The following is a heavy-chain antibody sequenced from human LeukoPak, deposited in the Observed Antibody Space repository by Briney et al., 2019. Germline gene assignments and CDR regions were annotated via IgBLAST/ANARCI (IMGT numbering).Heavy chain of an antibody. Sequence: PGGSLRLSCAASGFTVSSNYMSWVRQAPGKGLEWVSTISGSGTITYYADSVRGRFAISRDYSTNTLYLQMSSLRAEDTAIYYCAYLGLSSDWNDVPGPQIDYWGQGTPVTVSS. J-gene: IGHJ4*02. V-gene: IGHV3-23*01. CDR1: GFTVSSNY. CDR3: AYLGLSSDWNDVPGPQIDY. D-gene: IGHD1-1*01. CDR2: ISGSGTIT.